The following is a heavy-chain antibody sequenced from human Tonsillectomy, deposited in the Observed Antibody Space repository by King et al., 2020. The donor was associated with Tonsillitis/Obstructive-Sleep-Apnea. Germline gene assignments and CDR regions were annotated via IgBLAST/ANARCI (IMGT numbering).Heavy chain of an antibody. D-gene: IGHD3-3*01. CDR2: IYYSRST. Sequence: QLQESGPGLVKPSETLSLTCTVSGGSIRSYSWSWIRQPPGKGLEWIGYIYYSRSTNYNPSLKSRVTITVDTPKNQFSLKLSSMTAPDTAVYSCARQVEYDSLFDPWGQGTLVTVSS. CDR3: ARQVEYDSLFDP. CDR1: GGSIRSYS. J-gene: IGHJ5*02. V-gene: IGHV4-59*08.